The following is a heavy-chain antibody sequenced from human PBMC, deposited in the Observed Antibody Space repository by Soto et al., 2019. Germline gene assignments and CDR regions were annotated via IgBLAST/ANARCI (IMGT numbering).Heavy chain of an antibody. D-gene: IGHD2-15*01. Sequence: SGESLKISYKGSGYSFTSYWIGWVRQMPGKGLEWMGIIYPGDSDTRYSPSFQGQVTISADKSISTAYLQWSSLKASDTAMYYCARRYCSGGSCHNLDYYYGMDVWGQGTTVTVSS. CDR1: GYSFTSYW. V-gene: IGHV5-51*01. CDR2: IYPGDSDT. J-gene: IGHJ6*02. CDR3: ARRYCSGGSCHNLDYYYGMDV.